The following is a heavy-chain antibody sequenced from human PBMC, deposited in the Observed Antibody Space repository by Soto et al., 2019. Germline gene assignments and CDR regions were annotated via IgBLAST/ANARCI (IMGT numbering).Heavy chain of an antibody. J-gene: IGHJ4*02. Sequence: QVQLQESGPGLVKPSQTLSLTCTVSGGSISSGRYYWSWIRQHPGKGLEYIGYIHYSGSTYYNPSLKSRVTISLDTSKNRFSLKLNSVTAADTAVYYCARENYASGSDYPNFDYWGQGTLVTVSS. V-gene: IGHV4-31*03. D-gene: IGHD3-10*01. CDR1: GGSISSGRYY. CDR2: IHYSGST. CDR3: ARENYASGSDYPNFDY.